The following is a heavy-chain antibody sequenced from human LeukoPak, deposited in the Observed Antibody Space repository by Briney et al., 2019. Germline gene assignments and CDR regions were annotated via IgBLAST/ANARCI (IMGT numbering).Heavy chain of an antibody. D-gene: IGHD6-13*01. CDR2: INPSGST. J-gene: IGHJ3*02. CDR3: ARRPYSSSWYVAFDI. Sequence: PSETLSLTCAVYGGSFSGYYWSWIRQPPGKGLEWIGEINPSGSTNYNPSLKSRVTISVDTSKNQFSLKLSSVTAADTAVYYCARRPYSSSWYVAFDIWGQGTMVTVSS. CDR1: GGSFSGYY. V-gene: IGHV4-34*01.